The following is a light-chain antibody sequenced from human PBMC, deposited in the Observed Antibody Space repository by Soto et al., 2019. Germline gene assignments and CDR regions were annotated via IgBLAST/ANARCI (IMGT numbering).Light chain of an antibody. Sequence: DILLTQSPSTLSASLGDRVTISCRASQSINKWLSWYQHKPGKAPNLLIYEVSTLHSGVPSRFSGSGSGTEFILTINSLQPDDFATYCCQHYGGMWAFGQGTKVDIK. CDR1: QSINKW. CDR3: QHYGGMWA. CDR2: EVS. J-gene: IGKJ1*01. V-gene: IGKV1-5*03.